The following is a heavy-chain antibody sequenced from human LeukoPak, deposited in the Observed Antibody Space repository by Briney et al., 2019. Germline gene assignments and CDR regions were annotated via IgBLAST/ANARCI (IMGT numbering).Heavy chain of an antibody. CDR3: ARLLYRDAFDI. D-gene: IGHD2-8*01. CDR2: ISTSDLTT. CDR1: RFTFSTYA. V-gene: IGHV3-23*01. J-gene: IGHJ3*02. Sequence: GGSLRLSCAASRFTFSTYAMTWVRQAPGKGLEWVSAISTSDLTTYYADSVKGLFTISRDNSKNTLYLQMNSLRAEDAAVYYCARLLYRDAFDIWGQGTMVTVSS.